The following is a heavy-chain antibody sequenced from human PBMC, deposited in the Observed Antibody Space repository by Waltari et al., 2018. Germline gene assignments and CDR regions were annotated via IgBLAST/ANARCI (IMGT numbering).Heavy chain of an antibody. CDR3: ARGITGTDDAFDI. Sequence: HVQLVQSGAAVKKPGSSVKVSCKASDGTFSRYAISWVRQAPGQGLEWMGGIIPIFGTANYAQKFQGRVTITADKSTSTAYMELSSLRSEDTAVYYCARGITGTDDAFDIWGQGTMFTVSS. CDR1: DGTFSRYA. CDR2: IIPIFGTA. D-gene: IGHD1-20*01. J-gene: IGHJ3*02. V-gene: IGHV1-69*14.